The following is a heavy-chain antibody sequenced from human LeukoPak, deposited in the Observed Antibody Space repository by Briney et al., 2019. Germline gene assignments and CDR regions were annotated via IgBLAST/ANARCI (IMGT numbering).Heavy chain of an antibody. D-gene: IGHD3-3*01. CDR1: GGSFSGYY. V-gene: IGHV4-34*01. CDR3: ARELYYDFWSGYPDYFDY. Sequence: SETLSLTCAVYGGSFSGYYWSWIRQPPGKGLEWIGEINHSGSTNYNPSLKSRVTISVDTSKNQFSLKLSSVTAADTAVYYCARELYYDFWSGYPDYFDYWGQGTLVTVSS. CDR2: INHSGST. J-gene: IGHJ4*02.